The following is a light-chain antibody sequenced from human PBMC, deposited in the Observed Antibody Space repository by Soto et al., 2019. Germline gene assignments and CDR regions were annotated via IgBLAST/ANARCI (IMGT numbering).Light chain of an antibody. V-gene: IGKV1-5*03. J-gene: IGKJ4*01. CDR3: QQSYSTPLT. Sequence: DIQITHSPSTLSGSVGDRVTITCRASQTISSWLAWYQQKPGKAPKLLIYKASTLKSGVPSRFSGSGSGTEFTLTISSLQLEDFAIYYCQQSYSTPLTFGGGTKVDIK. CDR2: KAS. CDR1: QTISSW.